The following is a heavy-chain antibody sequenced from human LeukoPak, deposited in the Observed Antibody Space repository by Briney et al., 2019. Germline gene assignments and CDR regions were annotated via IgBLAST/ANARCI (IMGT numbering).Heavy chain of an antibody. CDR3: ARDHHRRLYDSQARDTFDF. J-gene: IGHJ3*01. D-gene: IGHD3-22*01. Sequence: GGSLRLSCAAPGFTFSSYSMSWVRQAPGKGLEWVSSISTSSSYIYYADSVKGRFTISRDNAKNSLYLQMNSLRAEDTAVYYCARDHHRRLYDSQARDTFDFWGQGTMVTVSS. CDR2: ISTSSSYI. CDR1: GFTFSSYS. V-gene: IGHV3-21*01.